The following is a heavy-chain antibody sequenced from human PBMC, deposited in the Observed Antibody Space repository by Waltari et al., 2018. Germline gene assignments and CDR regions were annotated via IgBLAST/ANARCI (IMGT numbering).Heavy chain of an antibody. V-gene: IGHV3-23*01. CDR1: GFTFSSYA. Sequence: EVQLLESGGGVVQPGGSLRLSCAASGFTFSSYAMSWVRQAAGNGMAWVSAISGSGSSTNYADSVKGRFTISRDNSKNTLYLQMNSLRAEDTAVYYCAKDRVAAAGTAIYYYYGMDVWGRGTTVTVSS. CDR2: ISGSGSST. D-gene: IGHD6-13*01. CDR3: AKDRVAAAGTAIYYYYGMDV. J-gene: IGHJ6*02.